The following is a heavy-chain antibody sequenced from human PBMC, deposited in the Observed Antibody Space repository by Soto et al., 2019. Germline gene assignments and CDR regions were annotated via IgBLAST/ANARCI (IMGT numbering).Heavy chain of an antibody. V-gene: IGHV4-39*02. J-gene: IGHJ5*02. Sequence: PSETLSLTCTVSGGSISSSSYYWGWLRQPPGKGLEWIGTIYYSGSTYYNPSLKSRVTISVDTSKNHFSLKLYSVTAADTAVYYCARRVLTGYSFLWFDPWGQGTLVTVSS. CDR1: GGSISSSSYY. CDR3: ARRVLTGYSFLWFDP. D-gene: IGHD3-9*01. CDR2: IYYSGST.